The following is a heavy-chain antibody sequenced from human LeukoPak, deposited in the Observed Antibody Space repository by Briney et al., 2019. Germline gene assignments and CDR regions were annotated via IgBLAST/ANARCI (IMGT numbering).Heavy chain of an antibody. CDR3: ARDRVGDYDFDI. D-gene: IGHD4-17*01. CDR2: ISYDGSNK. Sequence: GGSLRLSCEASGFIFSSYAMHWVRQAPGKGLEWVAVISYDGSNKYYADSVKGRFTMSRDNSKNTLYVQMNSLRAEDTDVYYCARDRVGDYDFDIWGQGTMVTVSS. J-gene: IGHJ3*02. CDR1: GFIFSSYA. V-gene: IGHV3-30*04.